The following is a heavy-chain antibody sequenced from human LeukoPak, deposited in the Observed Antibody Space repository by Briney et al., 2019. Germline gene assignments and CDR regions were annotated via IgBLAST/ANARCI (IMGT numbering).Heavy chain of an antibody. J-gene: IGHJ4*02. D-gene: IGHD5-18*01. V-gene: IGHV1-2*02. CDR2: INPNSGGT. CDR3: AREGGYSYVVDY. CDR1: GYTFTGYY. Sequence: ASVKVSCKASGYTFTGYYMHWVRQAPGQGLEWMGWINPNSGGTNYAQKFRGRVTMTRDTSISTAYMELSRLRSDDTAVYYCAREGGYSYVVDYWGQGTLVTVSS.